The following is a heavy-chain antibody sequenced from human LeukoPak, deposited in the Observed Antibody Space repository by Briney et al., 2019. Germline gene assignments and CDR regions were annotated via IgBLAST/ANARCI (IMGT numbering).Heavy chain of an antibody. D-gene: IGHD2-21*02. J-gene: IGHJ4*02. V-gene: IGHV1-69*01. CDR2: IIPIFGTA. CDR1: GGTFSSYA. CDR3: ARSTLHVVVTANPFDY. Sequence: SVKVSCKASGGTFSSYAISWVRQAPGQGPEWMGGIIPIFGTANYAQKFQGRVTITADESTSTAYMELSSLRSEDTAVYYCARSTLHVVVTANPFDYWGQGTLVTVSS.